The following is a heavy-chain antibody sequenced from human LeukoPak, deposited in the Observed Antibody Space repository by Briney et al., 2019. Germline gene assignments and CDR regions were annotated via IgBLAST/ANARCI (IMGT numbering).Heavy chain of an antibody. D-gene: IGHD2-21*01. V-gene: IGHV1-3*01. J-gene: IGHJ5*02. CDR1: GYTFTSYA. CDR2: INAGNGNT. CDR3: ARTLLGVGFEDKNPPKNWFDP. Sequence: ASVKVSCKASGYTFTSYAMHWVRQAPGQRLEWMGWINAGNGNTKYPQKFQGRVTITRDTSASTAYMELSSLRSEDTAVYYCARTLLGVGFEDKNPPKNWFDPWGQGTLVTVSS.